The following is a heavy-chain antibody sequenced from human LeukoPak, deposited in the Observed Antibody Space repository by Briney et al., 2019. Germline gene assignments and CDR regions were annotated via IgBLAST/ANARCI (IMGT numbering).Heavy chain of an antibody. Sequence: GGSLRLSCAASGFTFSSYAMTWVRQAPGKGLEWVSSITGGGDTTYYADSVRGRFTISRDNSKNTLYLQMNSLRAEDTAVYYCAKGWGSGSYYGYFDYWGQGTLVTVSS. V-gene: IGHV3-23*01. D-gene: IGHD3-10*01. CDR3: AKGWGSGSYYGYFDY. CDR1: GFTFSSYA. CDR2: ITGGGDTT. J-gene: IGHJ4*02.